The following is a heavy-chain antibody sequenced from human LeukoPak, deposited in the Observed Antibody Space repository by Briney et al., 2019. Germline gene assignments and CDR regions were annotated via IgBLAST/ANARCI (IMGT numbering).Heavy chain of an antibody. V-gene: IGHV3-7*01. J-gene: IGHJ4*02. Sequence: GGSLRLSCTASGFTFSDYWMTWVRQAPGKGAEWVANIKQDGSQRYYVDSVRGRFTISRDNAKNSLFLQMNGLRAEDTAVYYCARRGGSSSRRSPIDYWGQGTLVTVSS. D-gene: IGHD6-6*01. CDR2: IKQDGSQR. CDR1: GFTFSDYW. CDR3: ARRGGSSSRRSPIDY.